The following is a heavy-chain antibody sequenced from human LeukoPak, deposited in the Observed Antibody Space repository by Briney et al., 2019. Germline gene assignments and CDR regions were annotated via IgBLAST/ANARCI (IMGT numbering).Heavy chain of an antibody. D-gene: IGHD3-10*01. CDR2: FDRVDGQT. V-gene: IGHV1-24*01. CDR1: GYTLADFS. CDR3: AIEPLYYHASRSQMDY. J-gene: IGHJ4*02. Sequence: GASVKVSCKVCGYTLADFSIQWVRQAPGMGLEWVGGFDRVDGQTIYALKFQGRVTMTEDTTTDTAYMELSSLRTEDTAVYYCAIEPLYYHASRSQMDYWGQGTLVTVSS.